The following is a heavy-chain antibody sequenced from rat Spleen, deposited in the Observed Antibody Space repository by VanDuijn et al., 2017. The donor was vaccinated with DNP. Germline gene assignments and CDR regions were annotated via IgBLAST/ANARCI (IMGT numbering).Heavy chain of an antibody. CDR2: ITHTGDNT. CDR1: GFTFNNYW. J-gene: IGHJ2*01. V-gene: IGHV5-31*01. Sequence: EVQLVESGGGLVQPGRSLKLSCVASGFTFNNYWMTWIRQAPGKGLEWVASITHTGDNTYYPDSVKGRFSISRDNAKSTLYLQMDSLRSEDTATYYCATGWVFDYWGQGVMVTVSS. D-gene: IGHD1-7*01. CDR3: ATGWVFDY.